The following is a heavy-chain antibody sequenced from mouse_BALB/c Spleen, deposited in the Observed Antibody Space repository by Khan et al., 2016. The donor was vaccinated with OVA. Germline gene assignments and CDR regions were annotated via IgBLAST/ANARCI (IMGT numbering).Heavy chain of an antibody. CDR1: GYSITSGYR. D-gene: IGHD1-1*01. Sequence: EVQLQESGPGLVKPSQSLSLTCSVTGYSITSGYRWNWIRQFPGNKLEWMGYISYDGSNNYNPSLKNRISITRDTSKNQFFLQLNSVTTEDTATXYCARGGAVVPYWYFDDWGAGTTVTVSS. CDR2: ISYDGSN. V-gene: IGHV3-6*02. J-gene: IGHJ1*01. CDR3: ARGGAVVPYWYFDD.